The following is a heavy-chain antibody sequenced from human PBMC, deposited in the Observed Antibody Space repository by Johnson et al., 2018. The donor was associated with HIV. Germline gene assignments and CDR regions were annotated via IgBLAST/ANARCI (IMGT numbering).Heavy chain of an antibody. Sequence: QVQLVESGGGVVQPGRSLRLSCAASGFMFSSYAMHWVRQAPGKGLEWEAVISNDGSNKYYADSVKGRFTISRDNSKNTLYLRMNSLRAEDTAVYYCAKDRASSSWYGWDAFDIWGQGTMVTVSS. CDR3: AKDRASSSWYGWDAFDI. CDR1: GFMFSSYA. D-gene: IGHD6-13*01. J-gene: IGHJ3*02. CDR2: ISNDGSNK. V-gene: IGHV3-30*04.